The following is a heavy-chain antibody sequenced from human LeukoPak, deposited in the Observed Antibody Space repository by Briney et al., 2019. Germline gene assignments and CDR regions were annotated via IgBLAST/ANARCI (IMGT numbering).Heavy chain of an antibody. CDR3: ARVRCSSSSGENWFDP. CDR1: GFTFSSYW. Sequence: GGSLRLSCAASGFTFSSYWMSWVRQAPGKGLEWVANIKQDGSEKYYVDSVKGRFTISRDNAKNSLYLQMNSLRAEDTAVYYCARVRCSSSSGENWFDPWGQGTLVTVSS. CDR2: IKQDGSEK. D-gene: IGHD6-6*01. V-gene: IGHV3-7*01. J-gene: IGHJ5*02.